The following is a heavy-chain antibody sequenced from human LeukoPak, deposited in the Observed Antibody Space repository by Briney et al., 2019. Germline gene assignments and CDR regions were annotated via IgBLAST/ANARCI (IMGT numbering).Heavy chain of an antibody. V-gene: IGHV4-34*01. D-gene: IGHD3-10*01. J-gene: IGHJ4*02. CDR1: GVPFSGYY. CDR3: ARRRMTMVRGVSMTCFDY. CDR2: INHCGST. Sequence: PSETLSLTCAVYGVPFSGYYWSWLRQPPGKGLEWFGEINHCGSTNYNPSLKSRVPKSVDPAKDQFSLELRSVPAAATAVLYCARRRMTMVRGVSMTCFDYWGRGTLVTVSS.